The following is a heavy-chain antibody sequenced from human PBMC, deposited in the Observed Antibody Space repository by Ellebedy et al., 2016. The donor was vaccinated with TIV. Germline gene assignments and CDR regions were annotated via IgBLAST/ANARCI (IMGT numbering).Heavy chain of an antibody. CDR1: GFTFSSNW. Sequence: GESLKISCAASGFTFSSNWMHWVRQAPGKGLEWVAVISYDGSNKYYADSVKGRSTISRDNSKNTLYLQMNSLRAEDTAVYYCARGASRWLQPRYYFDYWGQGTLVTVSS. D-gene: IGHD5-24*01. V-gene: IGHV3-30-3*01. J-gene: IGHJ4*02. CDR2: ISYDGSNK. CDR3: ARGASRWLQPRYYFDY.